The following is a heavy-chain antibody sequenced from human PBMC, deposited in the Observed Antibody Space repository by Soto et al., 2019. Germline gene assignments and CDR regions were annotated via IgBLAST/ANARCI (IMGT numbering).Heavy chain of an antibody. CDR1: GFTFSGSW. D-gene: IGHD1-1*01. V-gene: IGHV3-74*03. Sequence: EVQLVESGGGLVQPGGSLRLSCAASGFTFSGSWMHWVRQAPGKGLVWVSRISSDGSSTTYADSVKGRFTISRDNAKNMLYLQMNSLRAEDTAVYYCATAGTGTFTYWCQGTLATVSS. CDR3: ATAGTGTFTY. J-gene: IGHJ4*02. CDR2: ISSDGSST.